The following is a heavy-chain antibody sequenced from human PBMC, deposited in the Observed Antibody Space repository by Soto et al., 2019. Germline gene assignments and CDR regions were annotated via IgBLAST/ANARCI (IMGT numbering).Heavy chain of an antibody. CDR1: GYSFTSYW. D-gene: IGHD6-6*01. V-gene: IGHV5-10-1*01. CDR2: IDPSDSYT. CDR3: ARRSDSSSGYYYYGMDV. Sequence: GESLKISCKGSGYSFTSYWISWVRQMPGKGLEWMGRIDPSDSYTNYSPSFQGHVTISADKSISTAYLQWSSLKASDTAMYYCARRSDSSSGYYYYGMDVWGQGTTVTVS. J-gene: IGHJ6*02.